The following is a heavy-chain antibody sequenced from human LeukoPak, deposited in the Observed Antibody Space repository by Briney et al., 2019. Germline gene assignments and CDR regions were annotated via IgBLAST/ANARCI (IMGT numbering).Heavy chain of an antibody. CDR2: ISGSGGST. J-gene: IGHJ6*03. CDR1: GFTFSSYA. V-gene: IGHV3-23*01. Sequence: GGSLRLSCAASGFTFSSYAMSWVRQAPGKGLEWVSAISGSGGSTYYADSVKGRFTISRDNAKNSLYLQMNSLRAEDTALYYCAKSGRGGPRGYYYYMDVWGKGTTVTVSS. CDR3: AKSGRGGPRGYYYYMDV. D-gene: IGHD3-10*01.